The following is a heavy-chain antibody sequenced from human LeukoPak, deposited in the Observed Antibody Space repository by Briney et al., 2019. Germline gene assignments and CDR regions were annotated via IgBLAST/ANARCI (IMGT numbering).Heavy chain of an antibody. D-gene: IGHD3-22*01. CDR1: GGSISSYY. V-gene: IGHV4-4*09. CDR3: ARHGPDYYDSSGYYPHFDY. Sequence: SETLSLTCTVSGGSISSYYWSWIRQPPGKGLEWIGYIYTSGRTNYNPSLKSRVTISVDTSKNQFSLKLSSVTAADTAVYYCARHGPDYYDSSGYYPHFDYWGQGTLVTVSS. J-gene: IGHJ4*02. CDR2: IYTSGRT.